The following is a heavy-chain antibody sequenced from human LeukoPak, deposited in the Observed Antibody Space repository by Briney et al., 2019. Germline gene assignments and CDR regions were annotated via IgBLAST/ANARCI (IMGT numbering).Heavy chain of an antibody. CDR1: GYTLTELS. Sequence: ASVKVSCKVSGYTLTELSMHWVRQAPGKGLEWMGGFDPEDGETIYAQKFQGRVTMTEDTSTGTAYMELSRLRSEDTAVYSWARVGRDGYIAFDFWAKGQWSPSLQ. CDR3: ARVGRDGYIAFDF. CDR2: FDPEDGET. D-gene: IGHD5-12*01. V-gene: IGHV1-24*01. J-gene: IGHJ3*01.